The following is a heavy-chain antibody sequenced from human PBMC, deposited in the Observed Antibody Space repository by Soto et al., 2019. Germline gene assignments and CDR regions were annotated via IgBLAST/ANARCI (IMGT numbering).Heavy chain of an antibody. CDR1: SFTFGAAY. CDR3: VRGGGGGLFDP. V-gene: IGHV3-11*06. Sequence: VVSLRLSCVGSSFTFGAAYMSWISQAPGKGLEWLSYISPGSRYPAYADSVKGRFTISRDNAKRSLYLQMMSLTAEDTAIYYCVRGGGGGLFDPWGQGTMVTVSS. CDR2: ISPGSRYP. D-gene: IGHD2-15*01. J-gene: IGHJ5*02.